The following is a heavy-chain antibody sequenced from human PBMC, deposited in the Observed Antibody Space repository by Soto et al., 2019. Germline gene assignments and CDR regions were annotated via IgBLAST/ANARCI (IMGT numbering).Heavy chain of an antibody. V-gene: IGHV1-18*03. J-gene: IGHJ5*02. CDR3: ARGPRYCSSTSCFSGVTWFDP. CDR2: ISSYNGNT. D-gene: IGHD2-2*01. CDR1: GYIFTSYG. Sequence: ASVKVSCKSSGYIFTSYGISWVRQAPGQGLEWMGWISSYNGNTNYAQKVQDRVTMTADTSTTTTYMELRSLTPDDMAVYYCARGPRYCSSTSCFSGVTWFDPWGQGTLVTVSS.